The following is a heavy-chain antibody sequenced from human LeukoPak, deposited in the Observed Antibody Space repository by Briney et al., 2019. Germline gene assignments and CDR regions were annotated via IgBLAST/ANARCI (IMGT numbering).Heavy chain of an antibody. Sequence: PSETLSLTCTVSGGSISSYYWSWIRQPPGKGLEWIGYIYYSGSTNYNPSLKSRVTISVDRSKNQFSLKLSSVTAADTAVYYCARVGRLTYGMDVWGQGTTVTVSS. V-gene: IGHV4-59*12. D-gene: IGHD2-15*01. J-gene: IGHJ6*02. CDR2: IYYSGST. CDR3: ARVGRLTYGMDV. CDR1: GGSISSYY.